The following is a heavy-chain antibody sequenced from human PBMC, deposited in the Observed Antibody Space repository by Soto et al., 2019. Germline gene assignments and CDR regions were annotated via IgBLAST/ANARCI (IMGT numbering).Heavy chain of an antibody. Sequence: GGSLRLSCAASGFTFSSYAMRWVRQAPVKGLEWVSAISGSGGSTYYADSVKGRSTISRDNSKNTLYLQMNSLRAEDTAVYYCARRGSGSYYDYWGQGTLVTVSS. CDR1: GFTFSSYA. V-gene: IGHV3-23*01. D-gene: IGHD1-26*01. CDR2: ISGSGGST. CDR3: ARRGSGSYYDY. J-gene: IGHJ4*02.